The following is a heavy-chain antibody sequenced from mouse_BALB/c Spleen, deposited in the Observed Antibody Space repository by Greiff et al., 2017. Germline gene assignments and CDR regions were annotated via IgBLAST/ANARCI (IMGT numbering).Heavy chain of an antibody. CDR1: GFSLSRYS. CDR2: IWGGGST. J-gene: IGHJ4*01. Sequence: VKVVESGPGLVAPSQSLSITCTVSGFSLSRYSVHWVRQPPGKGLEWLGMIWGGGSTDYNSALKSRLSISKDNSKSQVFLKMNSLQTDDTAMYYCARIPPDYYGSSYAMDYWGQGTSVTVSS. D-gene: IGHD1-1*01. CDR3: ARIPPDYYGSSYAMDY. V-gene: IGHV2-6-4*01.